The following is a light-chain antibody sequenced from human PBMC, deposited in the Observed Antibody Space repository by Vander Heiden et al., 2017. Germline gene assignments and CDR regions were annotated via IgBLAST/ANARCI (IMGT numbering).Light chain of an antibody. V-gene: IGKV3-20*01. J-gene: IGKJ1*01. Sequence: ATLSCRARQSVRSSLAWYQQKPGQAPRLLIYGASGRAAGIPDRFNGGGSGTDFTLTISRLEAEDFAVYYCQQYGSARTFGQGTKVEI. CDR3: QQYGSART. CDR2: GAS. CDR1: QSVRSS.